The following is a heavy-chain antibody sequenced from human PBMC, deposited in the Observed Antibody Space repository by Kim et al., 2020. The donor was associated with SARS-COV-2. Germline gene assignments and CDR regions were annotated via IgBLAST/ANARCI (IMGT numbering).Heavy chain of an antibody. CDR1: GYSFIDYY. V-gene: IGHV1-2*02. Sequence: ASVKVSCKASGYSFIDYYVHWMRQAPGQRLEWMGWINPANGATVYARKFQGRVTMTRDTSVNTFYMELSGLTADDTAIYYSARGPLTGAFDYWGQGTLVT. CDR2: INPANGAT. CDR3: ARGPLTGAFDY. J-gene: IGHJ4*02. D-gene: IGHD3-16*01.